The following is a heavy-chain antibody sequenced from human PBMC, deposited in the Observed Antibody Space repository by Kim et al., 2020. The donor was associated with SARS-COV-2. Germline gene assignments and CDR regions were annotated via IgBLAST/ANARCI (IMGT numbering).Heavy chain of an antibody. D-gene: IGHD6-13*01. Sequence: PGRVTITADESPSTAYMGLSSLRSEDTAVYYCARDRTAALHGERYYFDYWGQGTLVTVSS. J-gene: IGHJ4*02. V-gene: IGHV1-69*01. CDR3: ARDRTAALHGERYYFDY.